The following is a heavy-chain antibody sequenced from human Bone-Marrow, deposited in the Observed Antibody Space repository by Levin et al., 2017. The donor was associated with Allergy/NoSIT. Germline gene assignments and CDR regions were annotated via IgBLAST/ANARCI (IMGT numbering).Heavy chain of an antibody. CDR1: GFTFDDYA. CDR2: ISWNSGSI. V-gene: IGHV3-9*01. D-gene: IGHD4-23*01. CDR3: AKAVGTVVNPDYYYYYGMDV. J-gene: IGHJ6*02. Sequence: SLKISCAASGFTFDDYAMHWVRQAPGKGLEWVSGISWNSGSIGYADSVKGRFTISRDNAKNSLYLQMNSLRAEDTALYYCAKAVGTVVNPDYYYYYGMDVWGQGTTVTVSS.